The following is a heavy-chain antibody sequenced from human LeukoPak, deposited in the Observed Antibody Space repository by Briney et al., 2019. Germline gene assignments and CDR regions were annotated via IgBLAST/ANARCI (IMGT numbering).Heavy chain of an antibody. J-gene: IGHJ4*02. CDR3: ARAGGLRIAVAPIDC. CDR1: GFTFSSFW. CDR2: MNIDGSEK. Sequence: GGSLRLSCAASGFTFSSFWMGWVRQTPGKRLEWVANMNIDGSEKYYADSVKGRFTISRDNSKNTLYLQMNSLRAEDTAVYYCARAGGLRIAVAPIDCWGQGALVTVSS. V-gene: IGHV3-7*03. D-gene: IGHD6-19*01.